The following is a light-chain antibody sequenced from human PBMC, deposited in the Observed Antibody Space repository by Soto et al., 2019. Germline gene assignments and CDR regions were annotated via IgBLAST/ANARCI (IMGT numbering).Light chain of an antibody. CDR1: QGISVY. J-gene: IGKJ4*01. CDR3: QKFNSAPLT. CDR2: AAS. Sequence: DIQMTQSPSSLSASLGDRVTITCRASQGISVYLAWFQQKPGKVPKLLIYAASTLQSGVPSRFSGSGSGTDFTLTISSLQPEDVATYYCQKFNSAPLTFCGGINVDIK. V-gene: IGKV1-27*01.